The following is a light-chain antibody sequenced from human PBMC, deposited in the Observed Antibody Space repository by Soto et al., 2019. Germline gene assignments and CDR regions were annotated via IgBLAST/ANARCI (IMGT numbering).Light chain of an antibody. V-gene: IGKV1-5*03. CDR2: MAS. CDR3: QQYNSYPKT. J-gene: IGKJ2*01. Sequence: DIQMTQSPSTLSGSVGDRVTITCRASQTIVTWLAWYQQKPGRPPKLLIYMASILESGVPSRFSGRGSGTEFTLTISGLQPDDLGTYYCQQYNSYPKTFGEGTKLDI. CDR1: QTIVTW.